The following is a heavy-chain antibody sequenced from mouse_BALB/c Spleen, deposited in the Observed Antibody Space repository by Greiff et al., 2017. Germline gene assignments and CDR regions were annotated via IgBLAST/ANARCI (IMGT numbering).Heavy chain of an antibody. J-gene: IGHJ2*01. CDR1: GYAFSSSW. Sequence: QVQLQQSGPELVKPGASVKISCKASGYAFSSSWMNWVKQRPGQGLEWIGRIYPGDGDTNYNGKFKGKATLTADKSSSTAYMQLSSLTSVDSAVYFCARWGNYFDYWGQGTTLTVSS. V-gene: IGHV1-82*01. CDR2: IYPGDGDT. CDR3: ARWGNYFDY.